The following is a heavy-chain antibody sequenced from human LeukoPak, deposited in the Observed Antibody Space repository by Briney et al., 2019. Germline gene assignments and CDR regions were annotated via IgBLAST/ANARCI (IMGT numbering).Heavy chain of an antibody. Sequence: GGSLRLSCAASGFTFSGYGMHWVRQAPGKGLEWVAVIWYDGSNKYYADSVKGRFTISRDNSKNTLYLQLNSPRAEDTAVYFCARGWQQLIPDYWGQGTLVTVSS. J-gene: IGHJ4*02. CDR2: IWYDGSNK. CDR3: ARGWQQLIPDY. V-gene: IGHV3-33*01. D-gene: IGHD3-16*01. CDR1: GFTFSGYG.